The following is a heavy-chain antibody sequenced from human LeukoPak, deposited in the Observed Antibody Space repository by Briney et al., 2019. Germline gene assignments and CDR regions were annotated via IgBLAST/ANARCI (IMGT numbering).Heavy chain of an antibody. CDR3: ARGYCSGGSCYPVN. V-gene: IGHV4-59*01. CDR1: GGSISSYY. Sequence: PSETLSLTCTVSGGSISSYYWSWIRQPPGKGLEWIGYIYYSGSTNYNPSLKSRVTISVDTSKNQFSLKLRSVTAADTAVYYCARGYCSGGSCYPVNWGQGTLVTVSS. D-gene: IGHD2-15*01. CDR2: IYYSGST. J-gene: IGHJ4*02.